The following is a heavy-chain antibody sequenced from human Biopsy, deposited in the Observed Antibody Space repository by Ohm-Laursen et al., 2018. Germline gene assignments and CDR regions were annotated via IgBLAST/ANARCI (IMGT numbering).Heavy chain of an antibody. V-gene: IGHV1-46*01. CDR3: ARDETGSSVFGPYYYGMDV. Sequence: GSSVKVSCKASGYNFPIYYIHWVRQAPGQGLEWMAMINPSSGSTFYAQKFQGRVTLTRDTSTGTVYLELNSLIYEDTALYYCARDETGSSVFGPYYYGMDVWGQGTTVTVSS. CDR2: INPSSGST. CDR1: GYNFPIYY. J-gene: IGHJ6*02. D-gene: IGHD3-9*01.